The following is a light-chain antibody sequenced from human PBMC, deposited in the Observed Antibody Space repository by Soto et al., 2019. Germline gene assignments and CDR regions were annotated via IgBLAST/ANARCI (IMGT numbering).Light chain of an antibody. V-gene: IGKV1-39*01. CDR2: AAA. J-gene: IGKJ5*01. CDR1: QSVSSS. Sequence: DIQMTQSPSYLSASVGDRISITCRASQSVSSSLTWYQQKPGKALRLLIYAAAHLQTGVPARYRGTGSATDFTLTISSLQPEDFATYYCQQSYRAVTSGQGTRLEIK. CDR3: QQSYRAVT.